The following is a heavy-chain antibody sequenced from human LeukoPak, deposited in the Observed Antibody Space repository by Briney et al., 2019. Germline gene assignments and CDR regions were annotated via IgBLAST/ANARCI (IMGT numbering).Heavy chain of an antibody. CDR3: AKDTGVVPAAIDY. D-gene: IGHD2-2*01. Sequence: PGGSLRLSCAASGFTFDDYAMHWVRQAPGKGLEWVSGISWNSGSIGYADSVKGRFTISRDNAKNSLYLQMNSLRAEDTALYYCAKDTGVVPAAIDYWGQGTLVTVSS. V-gene: IGHV3-9*01. CDR1: GFTFDDYA. J-gene: IGHJ4*02. CDR2: ISWNSGSI.